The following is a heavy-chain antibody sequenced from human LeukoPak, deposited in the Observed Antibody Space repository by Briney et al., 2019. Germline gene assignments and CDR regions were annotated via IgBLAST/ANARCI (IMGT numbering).Heavy chain of an antibody. CDR2: IGYSAGDT. Sequence: GGSLRLSCAASGFTVSSYAMTWVRQAPGKGLEWVSAIGYSAGDTYYADSVKGRFTISRDNSMNTLYLQMSSLRADGTALYYCAKDDDGHHHGVDHWGQGTLVTVSS. J-gene: IGHJ4*02. D-gene: IGHD4-17*01. V-gene: IGHV3-23*01. CDR1: GFTVSSYA. CDR3: AKDDDGHHHGVDH.